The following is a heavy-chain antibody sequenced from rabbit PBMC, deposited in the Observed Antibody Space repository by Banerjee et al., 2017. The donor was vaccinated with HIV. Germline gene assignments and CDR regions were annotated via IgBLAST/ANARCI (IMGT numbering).Heavy chain of an antibody. CDR3: VRAGVYAGSSSYTGFDFNL. J-gene: IGHJ4*01. D-gene: IGHD8-1*01. V-gene: IGHV1S43*01. CDR2: IYTTSGST. Sequence: QEQLVESGGGLVQPEGSLTLTCTASGFSFTNSYYMCWVRQAPGRGLELIACIYTTSGSTWYASWVNGRFTISRSTSLNTVDLQMTSLTAADTATYFCVRAGVYAGSSSYTGFDFNLWGPGTLVTVS. CDR1: GFSFTNSYY.